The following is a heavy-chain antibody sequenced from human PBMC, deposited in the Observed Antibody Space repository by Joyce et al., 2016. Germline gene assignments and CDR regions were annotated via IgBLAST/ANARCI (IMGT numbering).Heavy chain of an antibody. V-gene: IGHV1-3*01. CDR1: GYTLASYA. CDR3: AGDYGSGSYDY. Sequence: QVQLVQSGVEVKKPGASVKVSCKASGYTLASYAMHWVRQAPGQRLEWMGWINAGNGNTKYSQKFQGRVTITRDTSASTAYMELSSLRSEDAAVYYCAGDYGSGSYDYWGQGTLVTVSS. CDR2: INAGNGNT. J-gene: IGHJ4*02. D-gene: IGHD3-10*01.